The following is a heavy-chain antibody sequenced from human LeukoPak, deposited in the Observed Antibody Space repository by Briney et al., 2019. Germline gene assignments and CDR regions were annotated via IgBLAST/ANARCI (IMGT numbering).Heavy chain of an antibody. CDR1: GGAISSYY. CDR2: IYYSGST. CDR3: ARNGGYTYAPYYFDY. Sequence: SETLSLTCTVSGGAISSYYWSWIRQSPGKGMGWIGYIYYSGSTNYNPSLKSRVTLSVDTSKYQFSLKLRYVTAADTAVYYCARNGGYTYAPYYFDYWGQGTLVTVSS. V-gene: IGHV4-59*01. D-gene: IGHD5-18*01. J-gene: IGHJ4*02.